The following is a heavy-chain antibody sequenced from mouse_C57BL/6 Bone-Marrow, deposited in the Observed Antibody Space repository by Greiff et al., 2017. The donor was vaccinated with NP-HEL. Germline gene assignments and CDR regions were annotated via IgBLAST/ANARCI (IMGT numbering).Heavy chain of an antibody. D-gene: IGHD2-3*01. Sequence: QVQLQQSGAELAKPGASVKLSCKASGYTFTSYWMHWVKQRPGQGLEWIGYINPSSGYTKYNQKFKDKATLTADKSSSTAYMQLSSLTYEDSAVYYCARAWLLPYWYFDVWGTGTTVTVSS. CDR3: ARAWLLPYWYFDV. V-gene: IGHV1-7*01. CDR2: INPSSGYT. CDR1: GYTFTSYW. J-gene: IGHJ1*03.